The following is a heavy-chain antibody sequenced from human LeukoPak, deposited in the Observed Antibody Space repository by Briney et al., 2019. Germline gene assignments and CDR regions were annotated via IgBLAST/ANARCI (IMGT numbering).Heavy chain of an antibody. CDR3: ARGAYHYGSGSYYFDY. Sequence: SETLSLTCAVSGGSISSRNWWSWVRQPPGKGLEWIGEIYHSGSTNYNPSLKTRVTISVDKSKNQLSLKLSSVTAADTAMYYCARGAYHYGSGSYYFDYWGQGTLVTVSS. J-gene: IGHJ4*02. CDR2: IYHSGST. V-gene: IGHV4-4*02. D-gene: IGHD3-10*01. CDR1: GGSISSRNW.